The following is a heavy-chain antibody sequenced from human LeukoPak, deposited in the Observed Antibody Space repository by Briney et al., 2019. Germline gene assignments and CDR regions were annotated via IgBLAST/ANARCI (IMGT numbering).Heavy chain of an antibody. CDR2: IIPIFGTA. V-gene: IGHV1-69*05. J-gene: IGHJ6*03. CDR3: ARADPAARHQTANYYYYYMDV. Sequence: SVKVSCKASGGTVSSYAISWVRQAPGQGLEWMGGIIPIFGTANYAQKFQGRVTITTDESTSTAYMELSSLRSEDTAVYYCARADPAARHQTANYYYYYMDVWGKGTTVTVSS. CDR1: GGTVSSYA. D-gene: IGHD6-6*01.